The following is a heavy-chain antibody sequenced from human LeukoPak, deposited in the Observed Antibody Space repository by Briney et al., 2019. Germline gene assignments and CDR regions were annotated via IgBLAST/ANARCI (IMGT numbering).Heavy chain of an antibody. V-gene: IGHV5-51*01. D-gene: IGHD2-15*01. J-gene: IGHJ6*02. CDR1: GYSFTSYW. CDR3: ARRLGYCSGGSCYYYYGMDV. Sequence: GESLKISCKGSGYSFTSYWIGWVRQMPGKGLEWMGIIYPGDSDTRYSPSFQGQVTISADKSISTAYLQWSRLKASDTAMYYCARRLGYCSGGSCYYYYGMDVWGQGTTVTVSS. CDR2: IYPGDSDT.